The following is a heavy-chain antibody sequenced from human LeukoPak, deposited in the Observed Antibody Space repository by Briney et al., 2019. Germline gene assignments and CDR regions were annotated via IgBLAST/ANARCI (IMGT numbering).Heavy chain of an antibody. Sequence: GASVKVSCKASGGTFSSYAISWVRQAPGQGLEWMGGIIPIFGTANYAQKFQGRVTITADESTSTAYMELSSLRSEDAAVYYCARSSGFMYYDFWRFGYWGQGTLVTVSS. CDR3: ARSSGFMYYDFWRFGY. D-gene: IGHD3-3*01. V-gene: IGHV1-69*01. J-gene: IGHJ4*02. CDR1: GGTFSSYA. CDR2: IIPIFGTA.